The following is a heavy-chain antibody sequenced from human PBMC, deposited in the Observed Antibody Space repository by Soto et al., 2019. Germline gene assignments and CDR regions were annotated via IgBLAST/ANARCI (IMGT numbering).Heavy chain of an antibody. CDR2: IYYSGST. CDR3: ARGYAEYFQH. D-gene: IGHD1-1*01. J-gene: IGHJ1*01. Sequence: SETLSLPCPVSGCSISSYYWSWIRQPPGKGLEWIGYIYYSGSTNYNPSLKSRVTISVDTSKNQFSLKLSSVTAADTAVYYCARGYAEYFQHWGQGTLVTVSS. V-gene: IGHV4-59*01. CDR1: GCSISSYY.